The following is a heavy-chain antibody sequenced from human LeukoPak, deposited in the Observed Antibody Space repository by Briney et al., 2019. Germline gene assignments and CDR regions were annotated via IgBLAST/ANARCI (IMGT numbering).Heavy chain of an antibody. D-gene: IGHD3-22*01. CDR3: AKAGGYDSSGYHLDY. CDR1: GFTFSSYA. J-gene: IGHJ4*02. Sequence: PGGSLRLSCAASGFTFSSYAMSWVRQAPGKGLERVSAISGSGGSTCYADSVKGRFTISRDNSKNTLYLQMNSLRAEDTAVYYCAKAGGYDSSGYHLDYWGQGTLVTVSS. V-gene: IGHV3-23*01. CDR2: ISGSGGST.